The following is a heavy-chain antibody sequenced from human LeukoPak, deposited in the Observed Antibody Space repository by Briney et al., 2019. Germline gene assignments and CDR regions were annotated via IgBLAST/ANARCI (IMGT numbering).Heavy chain of an antibody. CDR3: ASGIAVAGTLGY. Sequence: AAVKVSCKASGYTFTSYYMHSVRQAPGQGLEWMGIINPSGGSTSYAQKFQGRVTMTRDTSTSTVYMELSSLGSEDTAVYYCASGIAVAGTLGYWGQGTLVTVSS. D-gene: IGHD6-19*01. CDR2: INPSGGST. CDR1: GYTFTSYY. V-gene: IGHV1-46*01. J-gene: IGHJ4*02.